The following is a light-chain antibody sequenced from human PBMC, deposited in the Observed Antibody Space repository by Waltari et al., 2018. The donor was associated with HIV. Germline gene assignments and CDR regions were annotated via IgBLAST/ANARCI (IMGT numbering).Light chain of an antibody. CDR1: SNNVGNQG. J-gene: IGLJ2*01. V-gene: IGLV10-54*01. Sequence: QAGLTQPPSVSKGLRQTATLTCTGNSNNVGNQGAAWLQQHQGHPPRLIFYRNNNRPSGISERLSASRSGNTASLTITGLQPEDEADYYCSAWDSSLSAVVFGGGTKLTVL. CDR3: SAWDSSLSAVV. CDR2: RNN.